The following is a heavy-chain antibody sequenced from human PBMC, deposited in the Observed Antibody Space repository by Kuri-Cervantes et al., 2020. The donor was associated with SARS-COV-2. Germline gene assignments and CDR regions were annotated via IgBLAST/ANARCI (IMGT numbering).Heavy chain of an antibody. CDR2: VYSSDART. J-gene: IGHJ4*02. D-gene: IGHD3-3*01. CDR3: AKVGLAQNDFWSGYYPG. Sequence: GESLKISCSASGSSFSNYTMSWVRQAPGRGLEWVAVVYSSDARTYYADSAKGRFSISRDNSKNTVYLQMNSLRVEDTAVYYCAKVGLAQNDFWSGYYPGWGQGTLVTVSS. CDR1: GSSFSNYT. V-gene: IGHV3-23*05.